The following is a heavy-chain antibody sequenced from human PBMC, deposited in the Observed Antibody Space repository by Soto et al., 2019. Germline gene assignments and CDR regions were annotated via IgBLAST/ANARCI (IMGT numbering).Heavy chain of an antibody. V-gene: IGHV5-51*01. J-gene: IGHJ5*01. CDR3: ARNPYSCSSTHDWFDS. CDR2: IYPGDSDT. CDR1: GHSFTTYW. D-gene: IGHD6-6*01. Sequence: GESLKISCKRSGHSFTTYWIGWVRQMPGKGLEWMGIIYPGDSDTRYSPSFQGQVTISADKSISTAYLQWSSLKASDTAMYYCARNPYSCSSTHDWFDSWGQGSLVTVSS.